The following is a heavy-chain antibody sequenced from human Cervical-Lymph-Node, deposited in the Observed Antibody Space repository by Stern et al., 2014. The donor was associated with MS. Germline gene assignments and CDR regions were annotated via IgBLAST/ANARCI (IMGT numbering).Heavy chain of an antibody. CDR1: GGTFSSYA. V-gene: IGHV1-69*01. J-gene: IGHJ6*02. Sequence: QVQLVQSGPEVKKPGPSLPLTCKASGGTFSSYAISWVRQAPGQGLEWMGGIIPIFGTANHPQPFQGRVTITADESTSTAYMELSSLRSEDTAVYYCARGELKEGLVRGMDVWGQGTTVTVSS. CDR3: ARGELKEGLVRGMDV. CDR2: IIPIFGTA. D-gene: IGHD1-26*01.